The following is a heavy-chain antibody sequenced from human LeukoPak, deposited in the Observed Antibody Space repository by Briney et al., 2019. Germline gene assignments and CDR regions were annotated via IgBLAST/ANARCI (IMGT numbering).Heavy chain of an antibody. V-gene: IGHV4-61*01. Sequence: PSETLSLTCTVSGGSISSGNYYWSWIRQPPGKGLEWIGHIYYSRSTNYNPSLKSRVTISVDTSKNQFSLKLSSVTAADTAVYYCAREDWVIDYWGQGTLVTVSS. CDR1: GGSISSGNYY. CDR3: AREDWVIDY. J-gene: IGHJ4*02. CDR2: IYYSRST. D-gene: IGHD3-9*01.